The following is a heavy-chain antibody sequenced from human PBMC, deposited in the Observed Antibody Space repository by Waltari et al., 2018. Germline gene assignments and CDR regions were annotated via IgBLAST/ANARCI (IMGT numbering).Heavy chain of an antibody. CDR1: RHVITEHF. V-gene: IGHV1-2*02. CDR2: VNPRGGAT. D-gene: IGHD2-21*01. CDR3: AREYCGGECRLFDF. Sequence: VQSGAEVMKPGASVKVSCKVSRHVITEHFIHWLRQVPGQGLEWMGWVNPRGGATNFAQRYRGRISVTWDTSLSTSYLGLSGLRSDDTAIYYCAREYCGGECRLFDFWGQGTLVTVSS. J-gene: IGHJ4*02.